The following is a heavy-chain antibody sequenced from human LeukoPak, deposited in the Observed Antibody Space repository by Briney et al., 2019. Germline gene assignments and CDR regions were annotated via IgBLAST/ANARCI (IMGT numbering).Heavy chain of an antibody. CDR3: ARGRGPWDYGDYGYFDY. J-gene: IGHJ4*02. CDR2: IYHSGSP. CDR1: GGSISSNNW. D-gene: IGHD4-17*01. V-gene: IGHV4-4*02. Sequence: SETLSLTCAVSGGSISSNNWWGWVRQPPGKGLEWIGEIYHSGSPNYNPSLKSRVTISVDKSRNHFSLNLSSVTAADTAVYYCARGRGPWDYGDYGYFDYWGQGTLVTVSS.